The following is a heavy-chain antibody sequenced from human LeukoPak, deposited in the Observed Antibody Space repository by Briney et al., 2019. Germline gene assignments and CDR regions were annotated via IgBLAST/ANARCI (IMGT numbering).Heavy chain of an antibody. J-gene: IGHJ4*02. CDR3: AKAKPQGSDRDFDY. D-gene: IGHD1-14*01. CDR1: GYTLTGYH. CDR2: INPNSGDT. V-gene: IGHV1-2*06. Sequence: VASVKVSCKTSGYTLTGYHMHWVRQAPGQGLEWMGRINPNSGDTNYAQKFQGRVTMTGDTPITTAYMELNSLRSDDTAVYYCAKAKPQGSDRDFDYWGQGTLVTVSS.